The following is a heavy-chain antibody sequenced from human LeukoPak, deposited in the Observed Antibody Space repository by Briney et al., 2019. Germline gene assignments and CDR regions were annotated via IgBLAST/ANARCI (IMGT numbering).Heavy chain of an antibody. V-gene: IGHV3-74*01. D-gene: IGHD2-8*01. J-gene: IGHJ4*02. CDR3: ARDLMVGSPFDS. Sequence: GVSLRLSCAASTFTFSDYWMHWVRQAPGKGLVWVSRINSDGSGTRYADSVKGRFTISRDNAKNTLYLQMNSLTAEDTAVYYCARDLMVGSPFDSWGQGSLVTVSS. CDR1: TFTFSDYW. CDR2: INSDGSGT.